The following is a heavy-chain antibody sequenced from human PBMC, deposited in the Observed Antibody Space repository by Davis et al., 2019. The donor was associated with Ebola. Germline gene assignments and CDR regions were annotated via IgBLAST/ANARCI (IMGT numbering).Heavy chain of an antibody. CDR2: IWYDGSNK. CDR1: GFTFSSYA. Sequence: GESLKISCAASGFTFSSYAMHWVRQAPGKGLEWVAVIWYDGSNKYYADSVKGRFTISRDNSKNTLYLQMNSLRAEDTAVYYCAIPDCSGANCYSVYIKNWGQGTLVTVSS. J-gene: IGHJ4*02. CDR3: AIPDCSGANCYSVYIKN. D-gene: IGHD2-15*01. V-gene: IGHV3-33*08.